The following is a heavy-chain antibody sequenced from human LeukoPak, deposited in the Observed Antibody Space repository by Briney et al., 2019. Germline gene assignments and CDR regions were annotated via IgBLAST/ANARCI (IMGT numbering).Heavy chain of an antibody. D-gene: IGHD3-10*01. J-gene: IGHJ4*02. CDR1: GFTFSSYG. Sequence: GGSLRLSCAASGFTFSSYGMHWVRQAPGKGLEWVAFIRYDGSNKYYADSVKGRFTISRDNSKNTLYLQMNSLRAEDTAVYYCAKDHLYYYGSGSTLDYWGQGNLVTVSS. V-gene: IGHV3-30*02. CDR3: AKDHLYYYGSGSTLDY. CDR2: IRYDGSNK.